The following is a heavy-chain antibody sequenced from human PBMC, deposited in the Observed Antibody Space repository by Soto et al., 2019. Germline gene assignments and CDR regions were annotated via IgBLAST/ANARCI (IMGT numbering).Heavy chain of an antibody. J-gene: IGHJ4*02. D-gene: IGHD1-26*01. Sequence: QVQLVESGGGVVQPGRSLRLSCAASGFTFSSYGMHWVRQAPGKGLEWVTVIWYDGTNKYYADSVKGRFTISRDNSKNTLYLQLNSLRAEDTALYYCAKRKSGSWPYYFDYWGQGTPVTVSS. CDR3: AKRKSGSWPYYFDY. CDR2: IWYDGTNK. V-gene: IGHV3-33*06. CDR1: GFTFSSYG.